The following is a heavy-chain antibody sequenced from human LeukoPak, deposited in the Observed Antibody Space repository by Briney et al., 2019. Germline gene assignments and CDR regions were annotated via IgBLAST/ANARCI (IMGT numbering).Heavy chain of an antibody. V-gene: IGHV3-48*03. D-gene: IGHD3-10*02. CDR1: GFTFSSYE. Sequence: GGSLRLSCAASGFTFSSYEMNWVRQAPGKGLEWVSYISSSGRTTYYVDSVKGRFTISRDNAKNSLYLQMNSLRAEDTAVYYCAELGITMIGGVWGKGTTVTISS. CDR3: AELGITMIGGV. J-gene: IGHJ6*04. CDR2: ISSSGRTT.